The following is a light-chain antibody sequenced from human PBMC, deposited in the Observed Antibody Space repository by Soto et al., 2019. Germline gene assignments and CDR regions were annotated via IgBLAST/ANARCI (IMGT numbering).Light chain of an antibody. CDR2: DVY. Sequence: QSALTQPRSVSGSPGQSVTISCTGTSSDVGGYNSVSWYQQHPGKASKLMIYDVYKRPTGVPDRFSGSKSGNTASLTISGLQAEDEADYFCTSPTPGSLYVFGSGTKVTVL. CDR1: SSDVGGYNS. V-gene: IGLV2-11*01. CDR3: TSPTPGSLYV. J-gene: IGLJ1*01.